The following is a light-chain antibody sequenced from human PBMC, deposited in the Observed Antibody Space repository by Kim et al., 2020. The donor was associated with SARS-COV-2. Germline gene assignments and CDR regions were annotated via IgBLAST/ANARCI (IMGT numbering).Light chain of an antibody. Sequence: SYELMRPPSVSVSPGQTASITCSGDKLGDKNASWYQQKPGQPPVLVIYQDSKRPSGIPERFSGSNSGNTATLTISGTQAMDEADYYCQAWDSSTAVFGGGTQLTVL. CDR1: KLGDKN. J-gene: IGLJ3*02. CDR2: QDS. V-gene: IGLV3-1*01. CDR3: QAWDSSTAV.